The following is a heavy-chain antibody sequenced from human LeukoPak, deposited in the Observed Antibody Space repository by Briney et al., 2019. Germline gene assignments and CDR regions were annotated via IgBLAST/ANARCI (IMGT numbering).Heavy chain of an antibody. V-gene: IGHV3-23*01. J-gene: IGHJ6*02. D-gene: IGHD3-10*01. CDR1: GFTFSSYA. Sequence: PGGSLRLSCAASGFTFSSYAMSWVRQAPGKGLEWVSTMSGSGGTTYYAGSVKGRFIISRDSSKNTMYLQMNSLRAEDTAIYYCAKELMYYYGSGYDYGIDVWGQRTTVTVSS. CDR2: MSGSGGTT. CDR3: AKELMYYYGSGYDYGIDV.